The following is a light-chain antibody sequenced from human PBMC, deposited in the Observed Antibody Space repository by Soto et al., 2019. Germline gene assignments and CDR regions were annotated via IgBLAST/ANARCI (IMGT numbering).Light chain of an antibody. Sequence: QSVLTQPASVSGSPGQSITISCTGTSSDVGGYNYVSWYQQHPGKAPKLMIYEVSNRPSGVSNRFSGSKSGNTASLTISGLQADDEADDYCSSYTSSSNAYVFGTGTKVTVL. CDR3: SSYTSSSNAYV. J-gene: IGLJ1*01. CDR2: EVS. V-gene: IGLV2-14*01. CDR1: SSDVGGYNY.